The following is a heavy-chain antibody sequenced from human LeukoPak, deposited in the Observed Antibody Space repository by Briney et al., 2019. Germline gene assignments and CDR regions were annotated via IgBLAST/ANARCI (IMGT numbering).Heavy chain of an antibody. CDR1: GDSISSYY. J-gene: IGHJ4*02. D-gene: IGHD3-10*01. V-gene: IGHV4-4*07. CDR2: IYTSGYT. CDR3: ARGYHYGSGSPQFDY. Sequence: SETLSLTCTVSGDSISSYYWSWIRQPAGKGLEWIGRIYTSGYTNYNPSLKSRVAMSLDTSKNQFSLKLSSVTAAETAVYYCARGYHYGSGSPQFDYWGQGTLVTVSS.